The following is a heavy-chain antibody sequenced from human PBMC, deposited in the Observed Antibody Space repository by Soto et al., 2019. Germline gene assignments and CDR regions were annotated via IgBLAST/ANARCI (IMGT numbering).Heavy chain of an antibody. J-gene: IGHJ4*02. Sequence: PSETLSLTCTVSGGSISSSSYYWGWIRQPPGKGLEWIGSIYYSGSTYYNPSPKSRVTISVDTSKNQFSLKLSSVTAADTAVYYCARQYYDYVSVDYWGQGTLVTVSS. D-gene: IGHD3-16*01. CDR2: IYYSGST. CDR1: GGSISSSSYY. CDR3: ARQYYDYVSVDY. V-gene: IGHV4-39*01.